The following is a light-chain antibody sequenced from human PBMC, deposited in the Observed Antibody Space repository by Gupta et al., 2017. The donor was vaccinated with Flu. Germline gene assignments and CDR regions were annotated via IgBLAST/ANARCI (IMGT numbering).Light chain of an antibody. Sequence: AVVTHEPSLTVSPGGTVTSTCGSRTGTVTSGHYPYWFQQKPGQAPRTLIYDTNNKHSWTPARFSGSLLGGKAALTLSGAQPEDEADYYCLLSYGDARPVFGGGTKLTVL. CDR1: TGTVTSGHY. CDR2: DTN. J-gene: IGLJ3*02. V-gene: IGLV7-46*01. CDR3: LLSYGDARPV.